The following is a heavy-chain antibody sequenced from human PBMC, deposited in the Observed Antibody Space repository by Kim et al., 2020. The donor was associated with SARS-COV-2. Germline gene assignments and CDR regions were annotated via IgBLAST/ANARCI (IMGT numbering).Heavy chain of an antibody. J-gene: IGHJ4*02. V-gene: IGHV4-59*01. D-gene: IGHD1-26*01. CDR1: GGSISNYH. CDR3: ARVLSGTSLFDY. CDR2: ISYSGTT. Sequence: SETLSLTCAVSGGSISNYHWSWVRQPPGKGLEWIGYISYSGTTDYNPSLKSRVTISVDMSKNQFSLKLTSVTAADTAVYYCARVLSGTSLFDYWSQGTLVPVSS.